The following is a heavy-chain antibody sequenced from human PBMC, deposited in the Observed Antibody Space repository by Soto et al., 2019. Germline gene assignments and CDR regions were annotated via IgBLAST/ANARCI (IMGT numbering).Heavy chain of an antibody. D-gene: IGHD3-16*01. J-gene: IGHJ4*02. CDR3: ARVSSFAMRDY. CDR2: ISQDGSER. Sequence: EVQLVESGGGLVQPGGSLRRSCAASGFTFNNYWLTWVSQTPGRGLEGVAKISQDGSERHYVDSVKGRFTISRDDAKNSLLLQMINLRAKDTSLYYCARVSSFAMRDYWGQGPLVTVSS. CDR1: GFTFNNYW. V-gene: IGHV3-7*04.